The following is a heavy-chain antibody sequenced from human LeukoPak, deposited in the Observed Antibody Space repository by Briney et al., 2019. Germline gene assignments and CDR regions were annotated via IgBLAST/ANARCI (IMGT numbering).Heavy chain of an antibody. D-gene: IGHD1-26*01. CDR2: INSDGSST. V-gene: IGHV3-74*01. J-gene: IGHJ6*02. CDR1: RFTFSSYW. Sequence: GGSLRLSCAASRFTFSSYWMHWVRQAPGKGLVWVSRINSDGSSTSYADSVRGRFTISRDNAKNTLYLQMNSLRAEDTAVYYCARDWDTDGMDVWGQGTTVTVSS. CDR3: ARDWDTDGMDV.